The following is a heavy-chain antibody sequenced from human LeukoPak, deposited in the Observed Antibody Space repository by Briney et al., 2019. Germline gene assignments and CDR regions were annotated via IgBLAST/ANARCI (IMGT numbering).Heavy chain of an antibody. CDR1: GYTFTSYA. CDR3: ARDGWLRYFDWFSNWFDP. V-gene: IGHV7-4-1*02. J-gene: IGHJ5*02. Sequence: ASVKVSCKASGYTFTSYAMNWVRQAPGQGLEWMGWINTNTGNPTYAQGFTGRFVFSLDTSVSTAYLQISSLKAEDTAVYYCARDGWLRYFDWFSNWFDPWGQGTLVTVSS. CDR2: INTNTGNP. D-gene: IGHD3-9*01.